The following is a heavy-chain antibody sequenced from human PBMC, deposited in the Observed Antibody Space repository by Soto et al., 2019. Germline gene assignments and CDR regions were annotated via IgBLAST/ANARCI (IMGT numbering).Heavy chain of an antibody. D-gene: IGHD2-21*02. CDR2: ISGSGGST. CDR3: AKPTAYCGGDCYLGDFDY. CDR1: GFTFSSYA. Sequence: SLRLSCAASGFTFSSYAMSWVRQAPGKGLEWVSAISGSGGSTYYADSVKGRFTISRDNSKNTLYLQMNSLRAEDTAVYYCAKPTAYCGGDCYLGDFDYWGQGTLVTVSS. J-gene: IGHJ4*02. V-gene: IGHV3-23*01.